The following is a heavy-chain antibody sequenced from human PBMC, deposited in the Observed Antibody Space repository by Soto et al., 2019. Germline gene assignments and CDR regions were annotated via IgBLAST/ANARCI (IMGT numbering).Heavy chain of an antibody. J-gene: IGHJ4*02. CDR2: IYYSGST. D-gene: IGHD3-10*01. CDR3: ARGLWFGESFDY. Sequence: QVQLQESGPGLVKPSETLSLTCTVSGGSISSYYWSWIRQPPGKGLEWIGYIYYSGSTNYNPSLKSLVTISVDTSKNQFSLKLSSVTAADTAVYYCARGLWFGESFDYWGQGTLVTVSS. CDR1: GGSISSYY. V-gene: IGHV4-59*01.